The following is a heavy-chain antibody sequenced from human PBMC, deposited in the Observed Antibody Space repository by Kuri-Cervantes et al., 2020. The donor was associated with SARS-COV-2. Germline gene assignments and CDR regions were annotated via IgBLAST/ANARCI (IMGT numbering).Heavy chain of an antibody. J-gene: IGHJ4*02. D-gene: IGHD5-18*01. CDR3: ARNRRTGGYSYGFDL. Sequence: ASVKVSCKASGYTFTDYYMHWVRQAPGQGPEWMGWINPTGGTNSAQRFQGRVTTTRDTSTSTVHMELSRLRFDDTAVFYCARNRRTGGYSYGFDLWGQGTLVTVSS. CDR2: INPTGGT. CDR1: GYTFTDYY. V-gene: IGHV1-2*02.